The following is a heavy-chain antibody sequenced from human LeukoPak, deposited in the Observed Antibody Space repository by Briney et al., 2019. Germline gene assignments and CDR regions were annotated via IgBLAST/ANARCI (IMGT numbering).Heavy chain of an antibody. Sequence: GGSLRLSCAASGFIFRSYSMNWVRQAPGKGLEWVSYIGTFSSTIYYADSVKGRFTISRDNAKNSLYLQMNSLRDGDTAVYYCARHDYGGNSGDYWGQGTLVTVSS. D-gene: IGHD4-23*01. J-gene: IGHJ4*02. CDR2: IGTFSSTI. CDR1: GFIFRSYS. CDR3: ARHDYGGNSGDY. V-gene: IGHV3-48*02.